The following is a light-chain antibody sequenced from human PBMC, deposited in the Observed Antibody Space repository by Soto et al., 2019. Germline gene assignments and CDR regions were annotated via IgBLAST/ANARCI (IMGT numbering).Light chain of an antibody. Sequence: QSVLTQPPSASGTSGQRVTISCSGSSSNIGNNYVNWYQQLPGTAPKLLIYSNNQRPSGVPDRFSASKSGTSASLAISGLQSEDEADYYCAVWDVSLDGYAFGTGTKLTVL. J-gene: IGLJ1*01. CDR2: SNN. CDR1: SSNIGNNY. V-gene: IGLV1-44*01. CDR3: AVWDVSLDGYA.